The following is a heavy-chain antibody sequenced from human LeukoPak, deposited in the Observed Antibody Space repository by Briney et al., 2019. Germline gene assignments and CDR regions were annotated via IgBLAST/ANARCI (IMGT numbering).Heavy chain of an antibody. CDR1: GFTFSSYG. D-gene: IGHD6-19*01. CDR3: AKGVSSGWFDPFDY. J-gene: IGHJ4*02. Sequence: SGGSLRLSCAASGFTFSSYGMHWVRQAPGKGLEWVAVISYDGSNKYYADSVKGRFTISRDNSKNTLYLQMNSLRAEDTAVYYCAKGVSSGWFDPFDYWGQETLVTVSS. CDR2: ISYDGSNK. V-gene: IGHV3-30*18.